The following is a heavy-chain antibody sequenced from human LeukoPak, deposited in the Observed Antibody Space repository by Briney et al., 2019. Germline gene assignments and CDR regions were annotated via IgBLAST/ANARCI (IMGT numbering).Heavy chain of an antibody. CDR3: ARETAAAGTWFDP. D-gene: IGHD6-13*01. CDR2: IYYSGST. Sequence: SETLSLTCAVYGGPFSDYYWSWIRQPPGKGLEWIGYIYYSGSTNYNPSLKSRVTISVDTSKNQFSLKLSSVTAADTAVYYCARETAAAGTWFDPWGQGTLVTVSS. CDR1: GGPFSDYY. J-gene: IGHJ5*02. V-gene: IGHV4-59*01.